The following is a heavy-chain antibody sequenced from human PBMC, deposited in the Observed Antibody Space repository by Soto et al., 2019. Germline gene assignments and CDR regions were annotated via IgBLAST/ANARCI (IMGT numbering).Heavy chain of an antibody. CDR2: ISYDGSNK. V-gene: IGHV3-30-3*01. CDR1: GFTFSSYA. Sequence: QVQLVESGGGVVQPGRSLRLSCAASGFTFSSYAMHWVRQAPGKGLEWVAVISYDGSNKYYADSVKGRFTISRDNSKNTLYLQMNSLRAEDTAVYYCAREDVVVVVAVSYCYGMDVWGQGTTVTVSS. CDR3: AREDVVVVVAVSYCYGMDV. D-gene: IGHD2-15*01. J-gene: IGHJ6*02.